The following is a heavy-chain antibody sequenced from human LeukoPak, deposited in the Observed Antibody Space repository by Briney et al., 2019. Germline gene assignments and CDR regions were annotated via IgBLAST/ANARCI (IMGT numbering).Heavy chain of an antibody. CDR2: IIPIFGTA. J-gene: IGHJ5*02. Sequence: SVKVSCKASGGTFSSYAISWVRQAPGQGLEWMGGIIPIFGTANYAQKFQGRVTITADESTSTAYMELSSLRSEDTAVYYCARDLTPSPIQQQLNWFDPWGQGTLVTVSS. CDR1: GGTFSSYA. CDR3: ARDLTPSPIQQQLNWFDP. V-gene: IGHV1-69*13. D-gene: IGHD6-13*01.